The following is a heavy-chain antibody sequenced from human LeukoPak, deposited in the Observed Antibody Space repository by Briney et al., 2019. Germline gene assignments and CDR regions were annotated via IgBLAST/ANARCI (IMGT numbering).Heavy chain of an antibody. CDR2: IYYSGST. Sequence: SQTLSLTCTVSGGSISSSSYYWGWIRQPPGKGLEWIGSIYYSGSTYYNPSLKSRVTISVDTSKNQFSLRLNSVTAADTAMYYCAKSGGYGLIDYWGQGTLVTVSS. CDR1: GGSISSSSYY. V-gene: IGHV4-39*01. J-gene: IGHJ4*02. D-gene: IGHD1-26*01. CDR3: AKSGGYGLIDY.